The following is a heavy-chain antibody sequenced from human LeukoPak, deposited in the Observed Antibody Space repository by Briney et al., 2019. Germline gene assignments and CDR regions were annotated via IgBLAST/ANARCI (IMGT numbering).Heavy chain of an antibody. CDR1: GGSISSYY. V-gene: IGHV4-59*08. Sequence: SETLSLTCTVSGGSISSYYWSWIRQPPGKGLEWIGYIYYSGSTNYNPSLKSRVIISVDTSRNQFSLKVSSVTAADTAVYYCARHGRGYYDGMDVWGQGTTVTVSS. CDR3: ARHGRGYYDGMDV. J-gene: IGHJ6*02. CDR2: IYYSGST. D-gene: IGHD3-10*01.